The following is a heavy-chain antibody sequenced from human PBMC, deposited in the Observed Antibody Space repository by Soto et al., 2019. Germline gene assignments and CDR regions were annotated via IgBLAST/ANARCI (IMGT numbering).Heavy chain of an antibody. D-gene: IGHD2-2*02. CDR3: ASSNRLGYCSSTSCYSVDY. CDR2: IIPIFGTA. CDR1: GGTFSSYA. Sequence: QVQLVQSGAEVQKPGSSVKVSCKASGGTFSSYAISWVRQAPGQGLEWMGGIIPIFGTANYAQKFQGRVTITADESTSTAYMELSSLRSEDTAVYYCASSNRLGYCSSTSCYSVDYWGQGTLVTVSS. J-gene: IGHJ4*02. V-gene: IGHV1-69*01.